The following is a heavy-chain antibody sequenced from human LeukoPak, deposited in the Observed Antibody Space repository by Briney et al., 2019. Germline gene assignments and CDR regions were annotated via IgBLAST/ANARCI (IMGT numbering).Heavy chain of an antibody. V-gene: IGHV3-53*01. Sequence: GGSLRLSCTVPGFTVSSNSWSWVRQAPGKGLEWVSFIYSGGNTHYSDSVKGRFTISRDNSKNTLYLQMNSLRAEDTAVYYCAKSRIRALYYYDSSGYYSPDYWGQGTLVTVSS. D-gene: IGHD3-22*01. CDR1: GFTVSSNS. J-gene: IGHJ4*02. CDR2: IYSGGNT. CDR3: AKSRIRALYYYDSSGYYSPDY.